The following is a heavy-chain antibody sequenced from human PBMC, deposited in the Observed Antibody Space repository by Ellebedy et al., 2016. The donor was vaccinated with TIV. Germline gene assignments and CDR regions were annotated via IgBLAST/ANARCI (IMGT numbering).Heavy chain of an antibody. V-gene: IGHV1-8*01. CDR1: GYTFTSYD. D-gene: IGHD7-27*01. CDR2: MNPISGNT. J-gene: IGHJ4*02. Sequence: AASVKVSCKASGYTFTSYDINWVRQATGQGLEWLGWMNPISGNTGYAQKFQGRVTLTRDTSISTAYMELTSLTFEDTAVYYCANNLDQTGDCDYWGQGTLVTVSS. CDR3: ANNLDQTGDCDY.